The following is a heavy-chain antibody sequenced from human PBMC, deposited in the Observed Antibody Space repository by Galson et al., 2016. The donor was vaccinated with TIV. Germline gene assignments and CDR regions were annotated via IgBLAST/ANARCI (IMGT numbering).Heavy chain of an antibody. Sequence: SVKVSCKASRYTFTSYDFHWVRQATGQGLEWMGWMNPDSGSRGYAQRFQGRVTITADEPTSTVFMVLSSLGSEDTAVYYCARTLPCGGDCYFFDYWGQGTLVTVSS. CDR2: MNPDSGSR. CDR1: RYTFTSYD. V-gene: IGHV1-8*01. J-gene: IGHJ4*02. D-gene: IGHD2-21*02. CDR3: ARTLPCGGDCYFFDY.